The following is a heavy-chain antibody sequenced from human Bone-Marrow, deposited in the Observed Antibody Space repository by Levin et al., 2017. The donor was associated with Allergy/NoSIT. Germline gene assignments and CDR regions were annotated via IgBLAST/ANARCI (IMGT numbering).Heavy chain of an antibody. Sequence: GGSPRLSCAASGFTFSSYSMNWVRQAPGKGLEWVSYISSSSSTIYYADSVKGRFTISRDNAKNSLYLQMNSLRAEDTAVYYCARDCCSSTSCYDYYFDYWGQGTLVTVSS. J-gene: IGHJ4*02. CDR2: ISSSSSTI. D-gene: IGHD2-2*01. V-gene: IGHV3-48*01. CDR3: ARDCCSSTSCYDYYFDY. CDR1: GFTFSSYS.